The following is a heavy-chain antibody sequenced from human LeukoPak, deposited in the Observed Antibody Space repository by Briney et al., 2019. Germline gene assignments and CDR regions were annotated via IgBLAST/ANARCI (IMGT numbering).Heavy chain of an antibody. J-gene: IGHJ4*02. CDR2: ISGSGGST. CDR1: GFTVSSNYA. D-gene: IGHD3-9*01. V-gene: IGHV3-23*01. CDR3: ARASYYDILTEGNFDY. Sequence: GGSLRLSCAASGFTVSSNYAISWVRQAPGKGLEWGSVISGSGGSTYYVDSVQGRFTISRDNAKNSLYLQMNSLRAEDTAVYYCARASYYDILTEGNFDYWGQGTLVTVSS.